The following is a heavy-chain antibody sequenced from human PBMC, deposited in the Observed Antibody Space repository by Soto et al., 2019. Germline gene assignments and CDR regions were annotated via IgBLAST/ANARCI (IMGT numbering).Heavy chain of an antibody. J-gene: IGHJ4*02. D-gene: IGHD3-16*01. CDR3: ARGGGSNPKGH. Sequence: EVQLVESGGGLVQPGGSLRLSCAASGFTFSSYSMNWVRQAPGKGLEWVSYISSSSSTIYYADSVKGRFTISRDNAKNSLYLQMNRLRDEDTGVYYWARGGGSNPKGHWGQGTLVTVSS. CDR2: ISSSSSTI. V-gene: IGHV3-48*02. CDR1: GFTFSSYS.